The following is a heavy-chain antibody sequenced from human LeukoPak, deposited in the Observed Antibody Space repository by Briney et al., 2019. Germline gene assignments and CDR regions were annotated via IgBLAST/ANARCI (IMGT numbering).Heavy chain of an antibody. CDR2: IKQDGSEK. Sequence: GGSLRLSSAASGFTFSSYWMSWVRQAPGKGLEWVANIKQDGSEKYYVDSVKGRFTISRDNAKNSLYLQMNSLRAEDTAVYYCARDGYNPASDYWGQGTLVTVSS. V-gene: IGHV3-7*01. J-gene: IGHJ4*02. D-gene: IGHD5-24*01. CDR3: ARDGYNPASDY. CDR1: GFTFSSYW.